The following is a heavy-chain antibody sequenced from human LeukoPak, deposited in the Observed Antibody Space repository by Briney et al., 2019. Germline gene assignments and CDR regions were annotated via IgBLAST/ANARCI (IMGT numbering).Heavy chain of an antibody. V-gene: IGHV1-2*02. CDR1: GYTFTGYY. J-gene: IGHJ5*02. D-gene: IGHD1-1*01. CDR2: INPNSGGT. CDR3: ARVPGRTNWFDP. Sequence: GASVKVSCKASGYTFTGYYMHWVRQAPGQGLEWMGWINPNSGGTNYAQKFKGRVTMTRDTSISTAYMDLSRLRSDDTAVYYCARVPGRTNWFDPWGQGTLVTVSS.